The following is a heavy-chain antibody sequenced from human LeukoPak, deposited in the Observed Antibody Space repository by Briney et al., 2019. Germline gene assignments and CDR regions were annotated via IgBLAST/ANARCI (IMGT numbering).Heavy chain of an antibody. CDR2: IYYSGST. V-gene: IGHV4-39*01. Sequence: SETLSLTCTVSGGSISSSSYYWGWIRQPPGKGLEWIGSIYYSGSTYYNPSLKSRVTISVDTSKNQFSLKLSSVTAADTAVYYCARYERDYDFWSGYYTGGWFDSWGQGTLVTVSS. D-gene: IGHD3-3*01. J-gene: IGHJ5*01. CDR3: ARYERDYDFWSGYYTGGWFDS. CDR1: GGSISSSSYY.